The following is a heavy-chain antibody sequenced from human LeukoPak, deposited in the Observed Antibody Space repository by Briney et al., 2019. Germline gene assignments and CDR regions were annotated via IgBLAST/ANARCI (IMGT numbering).Heavy chain of an antibody. D-gene: IGHD6-19*01. CDR1: GGSFSGYY. CDR2: INHSGST. Sequence: SETLSLTCAVYGGSFSGYYWSWICQPPGKGLEWIGEINHSGSTNYNPSLKSRVTISVDTSKNQFSLKLSSVTAADTAVYYCARGRASIAVAGTYYFDYWGQGTLVTVSS. J-gene: IGHJ4*02. CDR3: ARGRASIAVAGTYYFDY. V-gene: IGHV4-34*01.